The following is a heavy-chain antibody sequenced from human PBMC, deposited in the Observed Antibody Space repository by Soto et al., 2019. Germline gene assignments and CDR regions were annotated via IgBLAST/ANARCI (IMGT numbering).Heavy chain of an antibody. V-gene: IGHV1-69*13. CDR3: AREESIMGRGVVYYYGMDV. J-gene: IGHJ6*02. CDR2: IIPVFDTR. D-gene: IGHD3-10*01. CDR1: GGAFSSYA. Sequence: ASVKVSCKASGGAFSSYAITWVRQAPGQGLEWIGVIIPVFDTRYYAQKFQGRVTITADESTRTAYMELSSLRSDDTAVYYCAREESIMGRGVVYYYGMDVWGQGTTVTVYS.